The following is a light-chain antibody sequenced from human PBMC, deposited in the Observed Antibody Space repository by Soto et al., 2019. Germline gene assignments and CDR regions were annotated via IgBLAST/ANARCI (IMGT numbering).Light chain of an antibody. Sequence: DIQMTQSPSSLSASVGDRVTITCRASQSISSYLNWYQQKPGEVPKLLIYAASTLHSGVPSRFSGSGSGTDFTLSISSLQPEDFATYYCQQSYSVPFTFCPGTKVDIK. CDR2: AAS. V-gene: IGKV1-39*01. CDR3: QQSYSVPFT. J-gene: IGKJ3*01. CDR1: QSISSY.